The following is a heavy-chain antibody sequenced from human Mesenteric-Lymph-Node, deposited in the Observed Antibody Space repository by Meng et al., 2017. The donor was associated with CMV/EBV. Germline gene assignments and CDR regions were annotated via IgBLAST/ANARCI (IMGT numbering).Heavy chain of an antibody. CDR3: AKSTMDIQVPALYGMDV. Sequence: GESLKISCSASGFTFSSYAMHWVRQAPGKGLEWVGRTSNKANSYTKEYAASVKGRFTISRDDSKNSLYLQMNSLKTEDTAVYYCAKSTMDIQVPALYGMDVWGQGTTVTVSS. J-gene: IGHJ6*02. D-gene: IGHD5-12*01. CDR2: TSNKANSYTK. V-gene: IGHV3-72*01. CDR1: GFTFSSYA.